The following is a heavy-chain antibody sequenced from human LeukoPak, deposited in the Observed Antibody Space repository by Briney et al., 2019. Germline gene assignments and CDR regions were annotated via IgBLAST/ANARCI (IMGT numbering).Heavy chain of an antibody. CDR1: GGTSSSYT. Sequence: SVKVSCKASGGTSSSYTISWVRQAPGQGLEWMGRIIPILGIANYAQKFQGRVTITADNSTSTAYMELSSLRSEDTAVYYCARDGWGLSDGYNSDYWGQGTLVTVSS. J-gene: IGHJ4*02. D-gene: IGHD5-24*01. V-gene: IGHV1-69*04. CDR3: ARDGWGLSDGYNSDY. CDR2: IIPILGIA.